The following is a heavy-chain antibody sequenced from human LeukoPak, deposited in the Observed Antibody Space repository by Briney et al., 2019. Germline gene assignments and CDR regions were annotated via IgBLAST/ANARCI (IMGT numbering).Heavy chain of an antibody. Sequence: GGSLRLSCAASGFTFSRFWMHWVRQAPGKGLVWVSRTNTDGSSTTYADSVKGRFTISRDNAKNTLYLQMNSLRAEDTAVYYCARDYSGYDEYWGQGTLLTVSS. CDR3: ARDYSGYDEY. CDR2: TNTDGSST. J-gene: IGHJ4*02. D-gene: IGHD5-12*01. V-gene: IGHV3-74*01. CDR1: GFTFSRFW.